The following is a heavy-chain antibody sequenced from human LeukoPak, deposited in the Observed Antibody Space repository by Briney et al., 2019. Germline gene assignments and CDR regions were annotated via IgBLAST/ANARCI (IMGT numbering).Heavy chain of an antibody. CDR3: ARVIGYYGPGESYYFDS. J-gene: IGHJ4*02. Sequence: QSGGSLRLSCAASGFTFSSYAMNWVRQAPGKGLEWISFVNGGGSTMFYADSVKGRFTSSRDNAKNSLYLQMHSLRAEDTAVYFCARVIGYYGPGESYYFDSWGQGTLVTVSS. CDR2: VNGGGSTM. CDR1: GFTFSSYA. D-gene: IGHD3-10*01. V-gene: IGHV3-48*03.